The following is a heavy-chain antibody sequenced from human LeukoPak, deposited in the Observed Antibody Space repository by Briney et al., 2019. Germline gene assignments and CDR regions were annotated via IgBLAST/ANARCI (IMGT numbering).Heavy chain of an antibody. J-gene: IGHJ4*02. V-gene: IGHV3-21*01. CDR2: ISSSSSYI. D-gene: IGHD3-10*01. CDR3: AKGGYHGSGELDY. Sequence: GGSLRLSCAASGFTFSSYSMNWVRQAPGKGLEWVSSISSSSSYIYYADSVKGRFTISRDNAKNSLYLQMNGLRAEDTAVYYCAKGGYHGSGELDYWGQGALVTVSS. CDR1: GFTFSSYS.